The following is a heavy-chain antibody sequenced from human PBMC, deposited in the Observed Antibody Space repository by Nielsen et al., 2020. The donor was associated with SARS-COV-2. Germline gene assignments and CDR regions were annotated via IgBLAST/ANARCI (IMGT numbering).Heavy chain of an antibody. Sequence: GESLKISCAASGFTFSSYWMHWVRQAPGKGLVWVSRINSDGSSTSYADSVKGRFTISRDNAKNTLYLQLHSLRDEDTAVYYCVRGAVSGTNSLDQWGQGTLVTVSS. CDR1: GFTFSSYW. J-gene: IGHJ4*02. CDR2: INSDGSST. CDR3: VRGAVSGTNSLDQ. D-gene: IGHD6-19*01. V-gene: IGHV3-74*01.